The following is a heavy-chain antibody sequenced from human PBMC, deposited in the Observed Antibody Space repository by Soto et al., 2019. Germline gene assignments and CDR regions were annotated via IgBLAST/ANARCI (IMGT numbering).Heavy chain of an antibody. V-gene: IGHV3-33*01. CDR2: IWYDGSNK. J-gene: IGHJ4*02. D-gene: IGHD2-15*01. CDR1: GFTFSRYG. CDR3: AREYCSSGSCYHYFDY. Sequence: QVQLVESGGGVVQPRRSLRLSCAASGFTFSRYGMHWVRQAPGKGLEWVAVIWYDGSNKYYVDSVKGRFTISRDNSKNTLYLQMNSLRAEDTAVYYCAREYCSSGSCYHYFDYWGQGTLVTVSS.